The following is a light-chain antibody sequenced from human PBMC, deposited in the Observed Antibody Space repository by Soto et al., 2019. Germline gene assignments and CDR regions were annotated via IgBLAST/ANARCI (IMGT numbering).Light chain of an antibody. CDR1: QSVGSF. V-gene: IGKV3-11*01. Sequence: IVLTQSPATLSLSPGERATLSCRASQSVGSFLAWYQQKPGQAPRLLIYDTSIRATGIPDRFSGSGSGTDFTLTISRLEPEDFAVYYCQQRNSWPPTFTFGQGTRLEIK. CDR3: QQRNSWPPTFT. J-gene: IGKJ5*01. CDR2: DTS.